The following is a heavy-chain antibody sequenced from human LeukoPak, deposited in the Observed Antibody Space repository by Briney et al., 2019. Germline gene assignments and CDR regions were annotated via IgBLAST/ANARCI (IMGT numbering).Heavy chain of an antibody. Sequence: ASVKVSYKASGYTFTGSYMHWVRQAPGQGLEWMGWINPNSGGTNYAQKFQGRVTMTRDTSISTAYMELSRLRSDDTAVYYCARGVVPAATHDYWGQGTLVTVSS. CDR1: GYTFTGSY. V-gene: IGHV1-2*02. CDR3: ARGVVPAATHDY. J-gene: IGHJ4*02. D-gene: IGHD2-2*01. CDR2: INPNSGGT.